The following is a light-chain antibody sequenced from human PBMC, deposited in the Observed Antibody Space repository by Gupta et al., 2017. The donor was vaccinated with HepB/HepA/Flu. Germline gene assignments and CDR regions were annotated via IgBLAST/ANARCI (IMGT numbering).Light chain of an antibody. CDR1: QSVSSN. CDR3: QQYNNWPFT. Sequence: EIVMTQSPATLSVSPGERATLSCRASQSVSSNLAGYQQKPVQAPRHLIYGASTRATGISARFSGSGSGTEFTLTISNLQSEDFVVYYCQQYNNWPFTFGPGTKVDIK. V-gene: IGKV3-15*01. CDR2: GAS. J-gene: IGKJ3*01.